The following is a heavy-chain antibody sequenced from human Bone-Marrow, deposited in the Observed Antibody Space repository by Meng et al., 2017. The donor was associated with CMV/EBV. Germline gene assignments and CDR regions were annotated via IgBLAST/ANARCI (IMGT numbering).Heavy chain of an antibody. Sequence: GGSLRLSCATSEFTFTFSNYRMHWVRQAPGKGLECVSSMSSSCTHIYYVDSVKGRFTISRDNAKNSLYLQMNSLRAEDTAVYYCASGQYYDFWSGYQNLDYWGQGTLVTVSS. J-gene: IGHJ4*02. CDR3: ASGQYYDFWSGYQNLDY. CDR2: MSSSCTHI. V-gene: IGHV3-21*01. CDR1: EFTFTFSNYR. D-gene: IGHD3-3*01.